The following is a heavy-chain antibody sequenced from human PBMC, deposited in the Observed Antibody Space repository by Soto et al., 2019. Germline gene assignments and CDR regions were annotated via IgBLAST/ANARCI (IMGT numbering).Heavy chain of an antibody. CDR3: ARMRGTYDSSGFDY. V-gene: IGHV4-59*01. J-gene: IGHJ4*02. Sequence: SETLSVTCTVSGGSISIYYWSWIRHPPGKGLEWIGYIYYSGSTNYNPSLKSRVTISVDTSKNQFSLKLSSVTAADTAVYYCARMRGTYDSSGFDYWGQGTLVTVSS. CDR2: IYYSGST. D-gene: IGHD3-22*01. CDR1: GGSISIYY.